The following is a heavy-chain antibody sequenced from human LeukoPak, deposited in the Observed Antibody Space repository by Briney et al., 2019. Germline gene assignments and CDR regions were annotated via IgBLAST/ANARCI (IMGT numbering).Heavy chain of an antibody. V-gene: IGHV1-8*01. CDR3: ARRNYRYYYYYMDV. CDR1: GYTFTSYD. D-gene: IGHD1-7*01. Sequence: ASVKVSCKASGYTFTSYDINWVRQATGQGLEWMGLMNPNSGNTGYAQKFQGRVTMTRNTSISTAYMELSSLRSEDTAVYYCARRNYRYYYYYMDVWGKGTTVTVSS. CDR2: MNPNSGNT. J-gene: IGHJ6*03.